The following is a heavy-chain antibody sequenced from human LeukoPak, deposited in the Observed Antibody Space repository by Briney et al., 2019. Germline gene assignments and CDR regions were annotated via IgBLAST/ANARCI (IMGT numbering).Heavy chain of an antibody. V-gene: IGHV3-30-3*01. CDR1: GLTFSGYA. Sequence: GGSLRLSCAASGLTFSGYAMYWVRQAPGKGLEWVAVISYDGGNKYYADSVKGRFTISRDNSKNTLYLQMNSLRTEDTAVYYCARGSPPDYRGQGTLVTVSS. CDR3: ARGSPPDY. J-gene: IGHJ4*02. CDR2: ISYDGGNK.